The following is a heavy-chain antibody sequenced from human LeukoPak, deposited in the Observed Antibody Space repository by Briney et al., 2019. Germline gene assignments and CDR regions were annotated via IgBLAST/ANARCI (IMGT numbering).Heavy chain of an antibody. V-gene: IGHV4-34*01. CDR2: INESGST. J-gene: IGHJ4*02. CDR3: ARGFELKSIAARIYYFDY. D-gene: IGHD6-6*01. CDR1: GGSFSGYY. Sequence: PSETLSLTCGVSGGSFSGYYWSWIRQSPGKGLEWIGEINESGSTDYNPSLMSRVTISVDTSKNQFSLKLSSVTAADTAVYYCARGFELKSIAARIYYFDYWGQGTLVTVSS.